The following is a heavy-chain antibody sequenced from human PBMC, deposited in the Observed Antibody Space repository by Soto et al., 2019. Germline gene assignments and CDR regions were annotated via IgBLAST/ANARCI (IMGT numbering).Heavy chain of an antibody. CDR2: IIPILDVA. V-gene: IGHV1-69*02. CDR1: GGDFLSYT. Sequence: QLVQSGAEVKKPGSSVKVSCKASGGDFLSYTISWVRQAPGQGPEWMGTIIPILDVAKNAQKFQGRVAITADKATSTVYMELRSLRSDDTAVYYCAQMWFGELWHGMEVWGQGTTITVSS. J-gene: IGHJ6*02. D-gene: IGHD3-10*01. CDR3: AQMWFGELWHGMEV.